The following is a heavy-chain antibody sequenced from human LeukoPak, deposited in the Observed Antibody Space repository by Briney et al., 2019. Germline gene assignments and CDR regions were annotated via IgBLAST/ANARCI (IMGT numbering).Heavy chain of an antibody. CDR1: GFIFSSFW. V-gene: IGHV3-7*04. CDR2: IRQDGSKK. J-gene: IGHJ4*02. Sequence: GESLRLSCVASGFIFSSFWMTWVRQAPGKGLEWVANIRQDGSKKSFVDSVKGRFTISRDNAKNSLYLQMNSLRAEDTAIYYCTRVGYIDEGIDYWGQGTLVTVSS. D-gene: IGHD5-24*01. CDR3: TRVGYIDEGIDY.